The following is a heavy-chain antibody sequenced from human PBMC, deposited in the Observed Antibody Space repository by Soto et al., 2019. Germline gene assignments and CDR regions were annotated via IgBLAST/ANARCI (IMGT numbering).Heavy chain of an antibody. CDR2: ISGSGGSA. V-gene: IGHV3-23*01. D-gene: IGHD3-3*01. Sequence: GGSLRLSCAASGFTFSTYALSWVRQAPGRGLEWVSGISGSGGSANYADSVKGRFTISRDNSKNTLYLQMSTLRAEDTAVYYCAKDRMDFWSAYYTPYYFDCWGQGTLVTVSS. CDR1: GFTFSTYA. CDR3: AKDRMDFWSAYYTPYYFDC. J-gene: IGHJ4*02.